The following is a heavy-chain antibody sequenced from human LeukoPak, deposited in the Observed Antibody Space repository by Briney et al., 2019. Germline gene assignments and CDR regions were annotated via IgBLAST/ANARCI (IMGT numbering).Heavy chain of an antibody. D-gene: IGHD2-15*01. CDR3: ARTEDHFDY. Sequence: SQTLSLTCAISGDSFSRNSAAWTWLRQSPSRGLEWLGRTYYRSKWYNDYAVSVKSLISNNPDTSKNQFSLQLDSVAPEATAVYYCARTEDHFDYWGQGTLVTVSS. CDR1: GDSFSRNSAA. J-gene: IGHJ4*02. V-gene: IGHV6-1*01. CDR2: TYYRSKWYN.